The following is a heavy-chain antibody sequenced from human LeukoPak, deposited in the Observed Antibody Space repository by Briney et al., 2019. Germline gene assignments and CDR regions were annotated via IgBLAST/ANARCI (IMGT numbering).Heavy chain of an antibody. CDR2: ISGSGGGT. J-gene: IGHJ1*01. D-gene: IGHD2-2*01. V-gene: IGHV3-23*01. CDR1: GFTFSSYA. CDR3: AKRGNPPIVVVPAAIGDAEYFQH. Sequence: PGGSLRLSCAASGFTFSSYAMSWVRQAPGKGLEWVSAISGSGGGTYYADSVKGRFTISRDNSKNTLYLQMNSLRAEDTAVYYCAKRGNPPIVVVPAAIGDAEYFQHWGQGTLVTVSS.